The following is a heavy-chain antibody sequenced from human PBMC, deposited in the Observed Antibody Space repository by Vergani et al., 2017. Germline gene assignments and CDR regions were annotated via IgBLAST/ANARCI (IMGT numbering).Heavy chain of an antibody. J-gene: IGHJ6*02. Sequence: QVQLVESGGGVVQPGRSLRLSCAASGFTFSSYGMHWVRQAPGKGLEWVAVIWYDGSNKYYADSVKGRFTISRDNSKNTLYLQMNSLRAEDTAVYYCARDGRYCGGDCYPDPYYYYGMDVWGQGTTVTVSS. CDR1: GFTFSSYG. D-gene: IGHD2-21*02. V-gene: IGHV3-33*01. CDR2: IWYDGSNK. CDR3: ARDGRYCGGDCYPDPYYYYGMDV.